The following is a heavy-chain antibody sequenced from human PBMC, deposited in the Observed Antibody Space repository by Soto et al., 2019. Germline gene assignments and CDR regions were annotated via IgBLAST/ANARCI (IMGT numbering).Heavy chain of an antibody. CDR2: ILHDETP. CDR3: SKDLFPTSGQRFFFES. CDR1: GFNFSTYA. D-gene: IGHD2-21*01. V-gene: IGHV3-23*01. J-gene: IGHJ4*02. Sequence: LRLSCAASGFNFSTYAMTWVRQAPGRGLEWVSTILHDETPFYTDSVKGRFTISRDNVRGTLYLQMNGLRVEDAALYFCSKDLFPTSGQRFFFESWGQGSLVTVSS.